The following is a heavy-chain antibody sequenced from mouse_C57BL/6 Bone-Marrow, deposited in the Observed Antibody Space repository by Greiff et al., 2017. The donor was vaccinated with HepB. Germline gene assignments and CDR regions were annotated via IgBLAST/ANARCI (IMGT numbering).Heavy chain of an antibody. CDR2: ISSGSSAI. J-gene: IGHJ4*01. V-gene: IGHV5-17*02. CDR3: ARQDPFYYAMDY. CDR1: GFTFSSFG. Sequence: EVMLVESGGGLVQPGGSRKLSCAASGFTFSSFGIHWVRQAPEKGLEWVAYISSGSSAIYYADTVKGRFTISRDNPKNTLFLQMTRLRSEDTAMYYCARQDPFYYAMDYWGQGTSVTVSS.